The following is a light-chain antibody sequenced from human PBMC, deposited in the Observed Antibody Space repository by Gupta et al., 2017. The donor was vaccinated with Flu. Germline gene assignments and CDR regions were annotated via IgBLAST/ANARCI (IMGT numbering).Light chain of an antibody. Sequence: SYELTQPPSVSLSPEQTASLTCAGDKLGDKYACWYQQKPAQSTVLVIYQDSKRPSGIPERFSGSNSGNTATLTISGTQAMDEADYCCQAWDSSTDVVFGGGTKLTVL. V-gene: IGLV3-1*01. CDR3: QAWDSSTDVV. J-gene: IGLJ2*01. CDR2: QDS. CDR1: KLGDKY.